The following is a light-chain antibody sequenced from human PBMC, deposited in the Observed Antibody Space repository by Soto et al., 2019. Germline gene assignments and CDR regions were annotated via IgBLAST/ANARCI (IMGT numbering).Light chain of an antibody. Sequence: DIQMTQSPSSLSASVGHRVSITCRASQTISKYLNWYQQKPGKAPKLLIYGASILQSGVPSRFSGSGSGTGFTLTISRLQREDFATYYWQRSYSTPRTFGQGTKVEI. CDR1: QTISKY. CDR3: QRSYSTPRT. CDR2: GAS. J-gene: IGKJ1*01. V-gene: IGKV1-39*01.